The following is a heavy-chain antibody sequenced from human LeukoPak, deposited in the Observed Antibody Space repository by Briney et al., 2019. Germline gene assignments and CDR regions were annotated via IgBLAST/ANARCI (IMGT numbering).Heavy chain of an antibody. D-gene: IGHD6-13*01. CDR1: GGSISSHY. V-gene: IGHV4-59*11. Sequence: SETLSLTCTVSGGSISSHYWSWIRQPPGKGLEWIGYIYYSGSTNYNPSLKSRVTISVDTSKNQFSLKLSSVTAADTAVYYCGGGLTGMKILDYWGQGTLVTVSS. J-gene: IGHJ4*02. CDR2: IYYSGST. CDR3: GGGLTGMKILDY.